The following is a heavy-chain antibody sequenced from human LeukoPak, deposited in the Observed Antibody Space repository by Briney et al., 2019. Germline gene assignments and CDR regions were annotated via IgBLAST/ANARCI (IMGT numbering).Heavy chain of an antibody. CDR2: IYSSGST. D-gene: IGHD3-10*01. CDR3: ARGESFDY. Sequence: SESLSLTRTVSGGSISRYYWSCIRGPAGKGRKWIDHIYSSGSTNCIPSLNSRFTMSVVTSNNQFSLKLSSVSAADAAVYFCARGESFDYWGQGALVTVSS. J-gene: IGHJ4*02. V-gene: IGHV4-4*07. CDR1: GGSISRYY.